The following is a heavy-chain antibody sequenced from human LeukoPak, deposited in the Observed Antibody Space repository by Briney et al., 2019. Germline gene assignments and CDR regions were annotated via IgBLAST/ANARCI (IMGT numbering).Heavy chain of an antibody. V-gene: IGHV3-74*01. CDR2: INSDGINT. J-gene: IGHJ4*02. D-gene: IGHD3-16*02. CDR3: ARGWGTYRPFDY. CDR1: GFTFSNYW. Sequence: GGSVRLSCAASGFTFSNYWMHWVRQAPGKGLVWVSRINSDGINTSYADSVKGRFTISRDDAKNTLNLQMNSLRAEDTAVYFCARGWGTYRPFDYWGQGTLVTVSS.